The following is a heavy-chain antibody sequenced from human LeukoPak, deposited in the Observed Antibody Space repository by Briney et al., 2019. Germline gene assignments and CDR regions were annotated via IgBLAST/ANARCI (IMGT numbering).Heavy chain of an antibody. CDR3: AKDGDSTGYYSSYYNHMDV. CDR1: GFTFGDYA. CDR2: IRFDGGKK. Sequence: GGSLRLSCTASGFTFGDYAMTWVRQAPGKGLEWVTFIRFDGGKKNYADSVKGRFAISRDNSKNTVYLQMNSLRAEDTAIYYCAKDGDSTGYYSSYYNHMDVWGKGTSVTISS. V-gene: IGHV3-30*02. J-gene: IGHJ6*03. D-gene: IGHD3-22*01.